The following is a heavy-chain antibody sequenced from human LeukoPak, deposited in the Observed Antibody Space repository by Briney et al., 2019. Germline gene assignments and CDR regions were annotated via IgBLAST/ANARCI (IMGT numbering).Heavy chain of an antibody. CDR3: ARGIATAGTGLFDP. CDR2: INPRGDTT. CDR1: RYTFTSYY. D-gene: IGHD6-13*01. Sequence: GALVKVSCKASRYTFTSYYMHWVGQAPGRGLEWMGIINPRGDTTTYAQKFQGRVTMTRDTSTSTVYMELNSLRSEDTAVYYCARGIATAGTGLFDPWGQGTLITVSS. J-gene: IGHJ5*02. V-gene: IGHV1-46*01.